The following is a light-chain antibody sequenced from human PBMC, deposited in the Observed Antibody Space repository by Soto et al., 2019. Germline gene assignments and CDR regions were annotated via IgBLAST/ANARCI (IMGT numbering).Light chain of an antibody. V-gene: IGLV2-14*01. Sequence: QSVLTPPASVSGSPGPSITIPCTGTSSDVGGYNYVSCYQQHPGKAPKLMIYEVSNRPSGVSNRFSGSKSGNTASLTISGLQAEDEADYYCSSYTSSSTLVFGTGTKVTVL. CDR3: SSYTSSSTLV. J-gene: IGLJ1*01. CDR1: SSDVGGYNY. CDR2: EVS.